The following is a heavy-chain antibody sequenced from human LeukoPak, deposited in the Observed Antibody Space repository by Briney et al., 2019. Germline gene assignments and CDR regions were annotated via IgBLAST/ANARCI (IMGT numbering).Heavy chain of an antibody. J-gene: IGHJ4*02. V-gene: IGHV3-21*01. CDR2: ILSGGAYT. CDR1: GFTFSDYS. Sequence: GRSLRLSCAASGFTFSDYSMNWVRQAPGKGLEWVSSILSGGAYTYYADSVRGRFTISRDDAKNSLYLQMNSLRVEDTAMYYCARARSPSDHWGQGTLVTVSS. CDR3: ARARSPSDH.